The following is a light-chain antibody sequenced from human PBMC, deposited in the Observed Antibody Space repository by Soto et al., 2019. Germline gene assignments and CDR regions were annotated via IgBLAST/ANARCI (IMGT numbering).Light chain of an antibody. Sequence: EIVLTQSGSILSVSPGERATLSCRASQNVNSNLAWYQQKPGQAPRFLIYGASTRATGIPARFSGSGSGTEFTLTISSLQSDDFATYYCQQYNTYSTFGQRTRLEIK. J-gene: IGKJ5*01. CDR1: QNVNSN. CDR2: GAS. CDR3: QQYNTYST. V-gene: IGKV3-15*01.